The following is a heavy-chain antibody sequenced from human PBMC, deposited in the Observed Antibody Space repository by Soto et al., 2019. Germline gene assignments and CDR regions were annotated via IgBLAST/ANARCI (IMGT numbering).Heavy chain of an antibody. J-gene: IGHJ6*02. Sequence: PGGSLRLSCAASGFTFSSYGMHWVRQAPGKGLEWVAVISYDGSNKYCADSVKGRFTISGDNSKNTLYLQMNSLRAEDTAVYYCAKDRKLVPDPYYYYGMDVWGQGTTVTVSS. D-gene: IGHD1-7*01. CDR1: GFTFSSYG. V-gene: IGHV3-30*18. CDR3: AKDRKLVPDPYYYYGMDV. CDR2: ISYDGSNK.